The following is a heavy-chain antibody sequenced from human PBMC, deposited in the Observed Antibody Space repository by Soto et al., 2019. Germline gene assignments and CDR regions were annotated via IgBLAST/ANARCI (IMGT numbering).Heavy chain of an antibody. Sequence: QVQLVQSGAAVKKPGASVRVSCKASGYTFTGYYMHWVRQAPGQGLEWMGWINPNSGGTNYAQKFQGSVTMTRDTSISTAYMELSRLKSDDTAVYYCARSSCSGGSCYLYGMDVWGQGTTVTVSS. V-gene: IGHV1-2*02. CDR3: ARSSCSGGSCYLYGMDV. J-gene: IGHJ6*02. CDR2: INPNSGGT. CDR1: GYTFTGYY. D-gene: IGHD2-15*01.